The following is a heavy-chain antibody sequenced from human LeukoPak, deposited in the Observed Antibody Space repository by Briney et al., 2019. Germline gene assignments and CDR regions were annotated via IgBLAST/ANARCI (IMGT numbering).Heavy chain of an antibody. CDR1: GGSISSYY. CDR3: ATSRSSSLGNFDY. D-gene: IGHD2/OR15-2a*01. CDR2: ISYSGSP. V-gene: IGHV4-59*01. Sequence: SETLSLTCTVSGGSISSYYWSWIRQPPGKWLEWIGYISYSGSPNYNPSLKSRVTISVDTSKNQFSLNLNSVTAADTAVYYCATSRSSSLGNFDYWGQGTLVTVSS. J-gene: IGHJ4*02.